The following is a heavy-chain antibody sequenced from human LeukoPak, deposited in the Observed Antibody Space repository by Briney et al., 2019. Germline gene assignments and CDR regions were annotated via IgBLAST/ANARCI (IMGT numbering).Heavy chain of an antibody. CDR2: ISTSGST. J-gene: IGHJ4*02. D-gene: IGHD6-19*01. V-gene: IGHV4-59*08. Sequence: SETLSLTCTVSGGSLSSYHWSWIRQPPGRGLEWIGYISTSGSTNYNPSRQSRVTTSVDTSKNQLSLKLSSVTGADTAVYCCARQRTSGWGLDYWGQGTRVTVSS. CDR3: ARQRTSGWGLDY. CDR1: GGSLSSYH.